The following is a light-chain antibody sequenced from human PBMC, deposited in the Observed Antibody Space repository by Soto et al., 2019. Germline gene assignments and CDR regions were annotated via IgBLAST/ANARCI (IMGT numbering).Light chain of an antibody. J-gene: IGLJ2*01. Sequence: QSALTQPASVSGSPGQSITISCTGTSSDIGGYNYVSWDQQHPRKAPKLMIYDVRSRPSGVSDRFSASKSGNTASLTITGLQAEDEADYYCSSYTSGNTVIFGGGTKLTVL. CDR3: SSYTSGNTVI. CDR1: SSDIGGYNY. V-gene: IGLV2-14*01. CDR2: DVR.